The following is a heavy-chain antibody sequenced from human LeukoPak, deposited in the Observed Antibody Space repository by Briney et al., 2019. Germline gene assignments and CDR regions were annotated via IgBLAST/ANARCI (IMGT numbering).Heavy chain of an antibody. V-gene: IGHV1-2*02. D-gene: IGHD1-26*01. J-gene: IGHJ4*02. Sequence: ASVKVSCKASGYTFTRYYMHWVRQAPGQGLEWMGWINPNSGGPNYAQKFQGRVTMTRDTSISTAYMELSRLRSDDTAVYYCAGSGSYFYHFDYWGQGTLVTVSS. CDR3: AGSGSYFYHFDY. CDR2: INPNSGGP. CDR1: GYTFTRYY.